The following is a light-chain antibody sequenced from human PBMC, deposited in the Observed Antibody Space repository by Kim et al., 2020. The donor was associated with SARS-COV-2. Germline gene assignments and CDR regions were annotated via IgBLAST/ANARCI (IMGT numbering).Light chain of an antibody. V-gene: IGLV1-51*01. CDR1: NSNIGKNY. CDR3: GVWDNSLNGLV. J-gene: IGLJ2*01. Sequence: QSVLTQPTSVSAAPGQKVTISCSGSNSNIGKNYVSWYQQLPGTAPKLLIYDNNKRHSGIPDRFSGSKSGTSATLGITGLQTGDEAEYYCGVWDNSLNGLVFGGGTQLTVL. CDR2: DNN.